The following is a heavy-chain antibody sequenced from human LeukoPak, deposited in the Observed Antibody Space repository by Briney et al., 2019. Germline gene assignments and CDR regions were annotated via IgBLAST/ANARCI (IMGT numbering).Heavy chain of an antibody. CDR3: ARHINSNTIDY. V-gene: IGHV5-51*01. CDR1: GYRFTSYW. D-gene: IGHD2/OR15-2a*01. J-gene: IGHJ4*02. CDR2: IYPGDSDT. Sequence: KVGESLKISCKCSGYRFTSYWIGWVRHMPGKGLEWMGIIYPGDSDTRYSPSFQGQVTISADKSISTAYLQWSSLKASDTAMYYCARHINSNTIDYLGQGTLVTVSS.